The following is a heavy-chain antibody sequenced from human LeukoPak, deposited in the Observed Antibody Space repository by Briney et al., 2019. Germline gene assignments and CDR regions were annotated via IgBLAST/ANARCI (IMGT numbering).Heavy chain of an antibody. D-gene: IGHD6-19*01. V-gene: IGHV3-66*04. J-gene: IGHJ6*03. CDR3: ASHSGWYEVHYYYYYMDV. Sequence: GGSLRLSCAASGFTVSSNYMSWVRQAPGKGLEWVSVIYSGGSTYYADSVKGRFTISRDNSKNTLYLQMNSLRAEDTAVYYCASHSGWYEVHYYYYYMDVWGKGTTVTISS. CDR1: GFTVSSNY. CDR2: IYSGGST.